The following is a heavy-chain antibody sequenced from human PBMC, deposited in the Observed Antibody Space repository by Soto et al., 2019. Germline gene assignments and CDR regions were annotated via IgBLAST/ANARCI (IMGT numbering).Heavy chain of an antibody. CDR1: GYSFTSYW. Sequence: PGESLKISCKGSGYSFTSYWISWVRQMPGKGLEWMGRIDPSDSYTNYSPSFQGHVTISADKSISTAYLQWSSLKASDTAMYYCARYCRGGSCYSNYYGGMEVWGQGTTVTVSS. CDR2: IDPSDSYT. J-gene: IGHJ6*02. CDR3: ARYCRGGSCYSNYYGGMEV. V-gene: IGHV5-10-1*01. D-gene: IGHD2-15*01.